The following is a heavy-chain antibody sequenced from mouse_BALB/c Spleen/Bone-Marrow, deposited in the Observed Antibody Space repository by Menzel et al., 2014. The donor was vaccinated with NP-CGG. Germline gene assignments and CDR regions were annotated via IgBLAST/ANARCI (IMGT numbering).Heavy chain of an antibody. D-gene: IGHD2-14*01. J-gene: IGHJ2*01. CDR3: AKGGNYRYDFDY. CDR2: INPYNDGT. CDR1: GYTFTSYV. V-gene: IGHV1-14*01. Sequence: SGPELVKPGASVKMSCKASGYTFTSYVMHWVKQKPGRGLEWIGYINPYNDGTKYNEKFKGMATLTSDRSSSTAYMELSSLTSEDSAVYYCAKGGNYRYDFDYWGQGTTLTVSS.